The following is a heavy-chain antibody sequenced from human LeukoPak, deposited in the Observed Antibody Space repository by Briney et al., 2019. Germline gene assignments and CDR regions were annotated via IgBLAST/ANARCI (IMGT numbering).Heavy chain of an antibody. CDR2: ISAYNGNT. V-gene: IGHV1-18*01. Sequence: ASVKVSCKASGYTFTRYGISWVRQAPGQGLEWMGWISAYNGNTNYAQKLQGRVTMTTDTSTSTAYMELRSLRSDDTAVYYCARDNPSSPYYYDSSGYYYPFDYWGQGTLVTVSS. D-gene: IGHD3-22*01. J-gene: IGHJ4*02. CDR3: ARDNPSSPYYYDSSGYYYPFDY. CDR1: GYTFTRYG.